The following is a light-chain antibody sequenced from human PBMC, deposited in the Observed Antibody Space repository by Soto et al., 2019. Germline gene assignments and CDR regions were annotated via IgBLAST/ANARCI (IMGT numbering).Light chain of an antibody. CDR3: QQVKSFPKT. CDR2: AAS. CDR1: QSISSY. Sequence: DIQMTQSPSSLSASVGDRVTITCRASQSISSYLNWYQQKPGKAPKLLIYAASSLQSGVPSRFSGSGSGTDFTLTISSLQPEDFATYYCQQVKSFPKTFGQGTKVEI. J-gene: IGKJ1*01. V-gene: IGKV1-39*01.